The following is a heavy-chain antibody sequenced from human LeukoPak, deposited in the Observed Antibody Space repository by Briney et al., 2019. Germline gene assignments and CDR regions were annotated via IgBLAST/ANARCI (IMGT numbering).Heavy chain of an antibody. V-gene: IGHV3-21*01. CDR2: ISSSSSYI. D-gene: IGHD6-19*01. CDR3: ARDPPGIAVSGFFDY. Sequence: GGSLRLSCAASGFTFSSYSMNWVRQAPGKGLEWVSSISSSSSYIYYADSVKGRFTISRDNAKNSLYLQMNSLRAEDTAVYYCARDPPGIAVSGFFDYWGQGTLVTVSS. J-gene: IGHJ4*02. CDR1: GFTFSSYS.